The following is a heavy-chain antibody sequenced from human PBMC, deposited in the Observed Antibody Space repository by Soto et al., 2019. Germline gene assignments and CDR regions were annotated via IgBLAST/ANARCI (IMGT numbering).Heavy chain of an antibody. V-gene: IGHV1-3*01. CDR2: INAGNGNT. Sequence: ASVKVSCKASGYAFTWFNIHWVRQAPGQRLEWMGWINAGNGNTKYSQKFQGRVTFTRDTSANTAYMELSSLRSEDTAVYYCARELATVVTGWFDPWGQGTLVTVSS. D-gene: IGHD4-17*01. CDR1: GYAFTWFN. J-gene: IGHJ5*02. CDR3: ARELATVVTGWFDP.